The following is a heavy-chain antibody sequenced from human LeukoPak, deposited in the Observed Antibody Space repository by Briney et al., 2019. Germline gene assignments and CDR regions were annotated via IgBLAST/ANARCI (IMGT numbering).Heavy chain of an antibody. Sequence: SETLSLTCAVYGGSFSGYYWSWIRQPPGKGLEWIGEINHSGSTNYNPSLKSRVTISVDTSKNQFSLKLSSVTAADTAVYYCARALGYCSSTSCYIGYWGQGTLVTVSS. J-gene: IGHJ4*02. V-gene: IGHV4-34*01. D-gene: IGHD2-2*02. CDR2: INHSGST. CDR1: GGSFSGYY. CDR3: ARALGYCSSTSCYIGY.